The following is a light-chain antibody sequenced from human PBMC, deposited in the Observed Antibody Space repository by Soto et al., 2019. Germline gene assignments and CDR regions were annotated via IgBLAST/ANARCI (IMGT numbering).Light chain of an antibody. Sequence: XLTQSAASVSVCPGEGVSLXCRASQSVTTGIVWFQHKAGEAPRRLIDGASSRAQGGPDRFSASGSGTDFTPTISRLEPDDFAVYYGQQYGRSPFTFGPGTKVDIK. CDR2: GAS. V-gene: IGKV3-20*01. J-gene: IGKJ3*01. CDR1: QSVTTGI. CDR3: QQYGRSPFT.